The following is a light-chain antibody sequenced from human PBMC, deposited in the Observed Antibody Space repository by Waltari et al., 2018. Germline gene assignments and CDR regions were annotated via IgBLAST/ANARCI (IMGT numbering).Light chain of an antibody. Sequence: DIVMTQSPRSLTVTPGEPASISCKSSQSLVYTNGYNYLDWHIKQPGQSPQLLIYLASNRGSVVPDRFSGSASGTEFTLNIRRVEPEDVGVYYCMQVLQAPFIFGPGTKVDIK. CDR2: LAS. CDR3: MQVLQAPFI. CDR1: QSLVYTNGYNY. J-gene: IGKJ3*01. V-gene: IGKV2-28*01.